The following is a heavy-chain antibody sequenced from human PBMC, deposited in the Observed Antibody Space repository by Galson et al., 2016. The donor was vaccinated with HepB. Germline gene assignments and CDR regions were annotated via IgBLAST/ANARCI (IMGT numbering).Heavy chain of an antibody. CDR2: INHSGST. CDR3: ARGDNPDYGDYASAYYYMDY. J-gene: IGHJ4*01. D-gene: IGHD4-17*01. Sequence: SETLSLTCAVYGGSFSGYYWSWIRQPPGKGLEWIGEINHSGSTNYNPSLKSRVTISVDTSKNQFSLKLSSVTAADTAVYYCARGDNPDYGDYASAYYYMDYWGHGTLVAVAS. V-gene: IGHV4-34*01. CDR1: GGSFSGYY.